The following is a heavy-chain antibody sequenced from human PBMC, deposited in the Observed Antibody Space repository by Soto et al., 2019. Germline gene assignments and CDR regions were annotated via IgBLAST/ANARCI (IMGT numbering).Heavy chain of an antibody. D-gene: IGHD3-10*01. CDR1: GFTLSGRS. Sequence: EVQLVESGGGLVQPGGSLRLSCAASGFTLSGRSMHWVRQAPGKGLVWVSGIANAGTDSTYADSVKGRFTSSRDNAKNMLYLQMSSLRVDDTAVYYCARGWFGPDVWGKGTKVTVSS. CDR3: ARGWFGPDV. J-gene: IGHJ6*04. V-gene: IGHV3-74*01. CDR2: IANAGTDS.